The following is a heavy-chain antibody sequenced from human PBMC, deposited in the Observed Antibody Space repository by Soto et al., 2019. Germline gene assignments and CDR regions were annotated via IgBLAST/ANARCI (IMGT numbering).Heavy chain of an antibody. V-gene: IGHV3-21*01. Sequence: EVQLVESGGGLVKPGGSLRLSCAASGFTFSSYSMNWVRQAPGKGLEWVSSISSSSSFIYYADSVKGRFTISRDNAKNSLYLQINSLRAEDTAVYYCARGPATMVRGGIYFDYWGQGTLVTVSS. CDR1: GFTFSSYS. D-gene: IGHD3-10*01. J-gene: IGHJ4*02. CDR2: ISSSSSFI. CDR3: ARGPATMVRGGIYFDY.